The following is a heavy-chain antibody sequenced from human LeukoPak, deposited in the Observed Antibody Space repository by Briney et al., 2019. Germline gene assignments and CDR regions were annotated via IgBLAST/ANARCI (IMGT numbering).Heavy chain of an antibody. Sequence: RTSETLSLTCAVYGGPFSGYYWSWIRQPPGKGLEWIGEINHSGSTNYNPSLKSRVTISVDTSKNQFSLKLSSVTAADTAVYYCARGSRSSWYWVFDYWGQGTLVTVSS. CDR1: GGPFSGYY. CDR3: ARGSRSSWYWVFDY. CDR2: INHSGST. V-gene: IGHV4-34*01. D-gene: IGHD6-13*01. J-gene: IGHJ4*02.